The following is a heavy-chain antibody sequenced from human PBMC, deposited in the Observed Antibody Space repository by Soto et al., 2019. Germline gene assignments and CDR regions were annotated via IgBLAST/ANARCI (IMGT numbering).Heavy chain of an antibody. CDR3: ARGGGVTGYHGFDASDY. J-gene: IGHJ4*02. CDR1: GYTFTIFD. D-gene: IGHD5-12*01. CDR2: ITTDNDNT. V-gene: IGHV1-18*01. Sequence: QVQLGQSGAEVKKPGASVKVSCKGSGYTFTIFDITWVRQAPGQGLEWMGWITTDNDNTHYAQKCQGRVTMTTDTSTSTAYTELRSLRSDDTAVSCCARGGGVTGYHGFDASDYWGQGTLVTVSS.